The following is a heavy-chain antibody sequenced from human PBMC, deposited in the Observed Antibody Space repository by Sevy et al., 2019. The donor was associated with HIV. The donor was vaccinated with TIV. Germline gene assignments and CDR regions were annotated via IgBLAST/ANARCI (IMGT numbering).Heavy chain of an antibody. CDR1: GFSFNDHA. V-gene: IGHV3-9*01. CDR3: AKDINRGCDGVNCYPYYYYFYGLDV. D-gene: IGHD2-21*01. Sequence: GGSLRLSCAASGFSFNDHAMHWVRQVPGKGLERVSGVSWNSRNIGYGDSVKGRFTISRDNANHFLYLEMNSLRPEDTAFYYCAKDINRGCDGVNCYPYYYYFYGLDVWGQGTTVTVSS. CDR2: VSWNSRNI. J-gene: IGHJ6*02.